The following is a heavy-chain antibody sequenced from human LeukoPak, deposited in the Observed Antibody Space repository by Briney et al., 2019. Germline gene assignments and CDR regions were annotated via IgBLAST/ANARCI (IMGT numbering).Heavy chain of an antibody. D-gene: IGHD5-24*01. CDR2: IFSNGDT. CDR3: TRDQMNY. V-gene: IGHV3-53*01. Sequence: GGSLRLSCTASEFTVSRNYMLWVRQAPGKGLEWVSLIFSNGDTHYADSVKGRFTISRDTSKNTVTCQMNSLRVEDTAMYYCTRDQMNYWGQGTLVTVSS. J-gene: IGHJ4*02. CDR1: EFTVSRNY.